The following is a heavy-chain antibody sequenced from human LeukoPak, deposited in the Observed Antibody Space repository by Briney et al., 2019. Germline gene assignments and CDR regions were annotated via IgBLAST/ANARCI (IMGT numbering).Heavy chain of an antibody. Sequence: GASVKVSCKASGYTFTSYGISWVRQAPGQGLEWMGWISAYNGNTNYAQKLQGRVTMTTDTSTSTAYMELRSLRSDDTAVYYCARDPRGHDYDSSGYYYGVVYWGQGTLVTVSS. D-gene: IGHD3-22*01. CDR2: ISAYNGNT. J-gene: IGHJ4*02. V-gene: IGHV1-18*01. CDR1: GYTFTSYG. CDR3: ARDPRGHDYDSSGYYYGVVY.